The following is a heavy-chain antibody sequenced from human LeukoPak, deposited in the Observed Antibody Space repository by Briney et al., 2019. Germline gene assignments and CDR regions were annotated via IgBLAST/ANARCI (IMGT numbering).Heavy chain of an antibody. CDR1: GYIFTQYG. D-gene: IGHD3/OR15-3a*01. V-gene: IGHV1-18*01. CDR2: ISTYNGNA. CDR3: ARRTGYNFYYLDV. J-gene: IGHJ6*03. Sequence: ASVKVSCKTSGYIFTQYGISWVRQAPGQGLEWMAWISTYNGNADYAQKFQGRVSMTTDTSTSTAYMELRSLRSDDTAVYYCARRTGYNFYYLDVWGRGTTVIVSS.